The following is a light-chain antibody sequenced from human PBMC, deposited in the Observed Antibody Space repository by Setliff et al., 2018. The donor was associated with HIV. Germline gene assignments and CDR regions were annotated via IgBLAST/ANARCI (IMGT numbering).Light chain of an antibody. Sequence: QSALAQPASVSGSPGQSITISCTGTSSDVGSYNLVSWYQQYPGKAPKLMIYEVNKRPSGVSNRFSGSKSGNTASLTISGLQAEDEADYYCCSYAVSRTVVFGGGTKSPS. J-gene: IGLJ2*01. CDR3: CSYAVSRTVV. V-gene: IGLV2-23*02. CDR2: EVN. CDR1: SSDVGSYNL.